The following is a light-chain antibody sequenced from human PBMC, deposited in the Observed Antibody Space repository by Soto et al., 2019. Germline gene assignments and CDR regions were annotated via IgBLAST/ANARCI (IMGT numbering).Light chain of an antibody. V-gene: IGKV1-39*01. CDR2: AAS. CDR1: QSISYY. J-gene: IGKJ4*01. CDR3: QKYNSAPLT. Sequence: DIQRTQSPSSLSASIGGRVTIDWRASQSISYYLNWFQQKPGEAPKLLIQAASSLQSGVPSRFSGSGSGTDFTLTISSLQPEDVATYYCQKYNSAPLTFGGGTKVDIK.